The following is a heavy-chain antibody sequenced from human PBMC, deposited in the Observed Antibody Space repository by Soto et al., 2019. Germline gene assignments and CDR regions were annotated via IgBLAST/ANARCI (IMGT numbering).Heavy chain of an antibody. CDR3: ARAGDSSGYSDY. CDR2: ISHRGST. J-gene: IGHJ4*01. CDR1: GGSFSGYY. V-gene: IGHV4-34*01. Sequence: SETLSLTCAVYGGSFSGYYWIRIRQPPGKGLEWIGEISHRGSTNYNPSLKSRVTMSVDTSKNQFSLKLNSVTAADTAVCYCARAGDSSGYSDYWGHGILVTVSS. D-gene: IGHD3-22*01.